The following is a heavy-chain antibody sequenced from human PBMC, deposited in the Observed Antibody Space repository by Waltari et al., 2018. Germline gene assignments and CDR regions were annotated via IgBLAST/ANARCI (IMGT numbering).Heavy chain of an antibody. Sequence: QVQLVQSGAEVEKPGASVKVSCKVSGYTLTELSMHWGRQAPGKGLEWMGGIEPEDGEPTYTQRFQGRVTMTEDTSTDTAYMGLKSLRSEDTAVYYWATRGGEGESSGYYHYWGQGTLVTVSS. CDR1: GYTLTELS. V-gene: IGHV1-24*01. J-gene: IGHJ4*02. D-gene: IGHD3-22*01. CDR2: IEPEDGEP. CDR3: ATRGGEGESSGYYHY.